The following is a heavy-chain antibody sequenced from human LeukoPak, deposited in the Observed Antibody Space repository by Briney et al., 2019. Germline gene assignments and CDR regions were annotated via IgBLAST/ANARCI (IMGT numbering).Heavy chain of an antibody. V-gene: IGHV3-23*01. CDR3: AKSPSLYYYYGMDV. J-gene: IGHJ6*02. CDR1: GFTFSSYA. CDR2: ISGSGGST. Sequence: GGSLRLSCAASGFTFSSYAMSWVRQAPGKGLEWVSAISGSGGSTYYADSVKGRFTISRDNSKNTLYLQMNSLRAEDTAVYYCAKSPSLYYYYGMDVWGRGTTVTVSS.